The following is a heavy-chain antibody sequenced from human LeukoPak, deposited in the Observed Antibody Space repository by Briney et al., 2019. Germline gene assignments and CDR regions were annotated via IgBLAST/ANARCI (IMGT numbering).Heavy chain of an antibody. CDR1: GGSINNGGYS. CDR2: IYYSGST. J-gene: IGHJ4*02. Sequence: SETLSLTCAVSGGSINNGGYSWSWIRQPPGKGLEWIGYIYYSGSTNYNPSLKSRVTISVDTSKNQFSLKLSSVTAADTAVYYCARGSRTYYYDSSGLYYWGQGTLVTVSS. D-gene: IGHD3-22*01. CDR3: ARGSRTYYYDSSGLYY. V-gene: IGHV4-61*08.